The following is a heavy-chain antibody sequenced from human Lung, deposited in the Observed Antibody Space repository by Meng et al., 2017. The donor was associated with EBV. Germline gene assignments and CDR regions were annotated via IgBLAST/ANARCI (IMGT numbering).Heavy chain of an antibody. CDR2: INPNSGGT. CDR3: AHQAVAGTRGWFDP. V-gene: IGHV1-2*06. J-gene: IGHJ5*02. Sequence: QVQRVRSGAEVKKPGASVKVSCKASGYIFTGYYMHWVRQAPGQGLEWMGRINPNSGGTNYAQKFQGRVTMTRDTSISTAYMELSRLRSDDTAVYYCAHQAVAGTRGWFDPWGQGTLVTVAS. CDR1: GYIFTGYY. D-gene: IGHD6-19*01.